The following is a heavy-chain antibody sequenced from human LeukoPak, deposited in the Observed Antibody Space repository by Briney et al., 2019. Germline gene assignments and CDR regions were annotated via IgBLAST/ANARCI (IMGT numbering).Heavy chain of an antibody. CDR1: GFTFSSYE. Sequence: PGGSLRLSCVASGFTFSSYEMHWVRQAPGKGLEWVSYISRSATTTYYADSVKGRFTISRDNAKTSLYLQMNSLRVEDTAVYYCATQGRPAIVGIWGQGTRVTVSS. V-gene: IGHV3-48*03. D-gene: IGHD2-15*01. CDR3: ATQGRPAIVGI. J-gene: IGHJ3*02. CDR2: ISRSATTT.